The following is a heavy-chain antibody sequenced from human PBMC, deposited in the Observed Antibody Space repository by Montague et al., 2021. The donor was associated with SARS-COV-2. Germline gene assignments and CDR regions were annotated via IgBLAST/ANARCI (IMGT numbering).Heavy chain of an antibody. CDR1: GFTFTDYF. Sequence: SLRLSCAASGFTFTDYFMFWSRQAPGKGLEWISYISASGTDIYHADSVKGRFTISRDNAKNSLYLQMNSLRAEDTAVYYCARDIHTSSREGVDVWGQGTTVTVSS. D-gene: IGHD6-13*01. J-gene: IGHJ6*02. CDR2: ISASGTDI. CDR3: ARDIHTSSREGVDV. V-gene: IGHV3-11*01.